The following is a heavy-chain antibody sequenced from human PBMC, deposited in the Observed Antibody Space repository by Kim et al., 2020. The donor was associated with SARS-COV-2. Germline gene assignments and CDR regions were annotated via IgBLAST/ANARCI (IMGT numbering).Heavy chain of an antibody. Sequence: GGSLRLSCAASGFTFSSYSMNWVRQAPGKGLEWVSSISSSSSYIYYADSVKGRFTISRDNAKNSLYLQMNSLRAEDTAVYYCARGGRYSSSPRYYYYYYGMDVWGQGTTVTVSS. D-gene: IGHD6-6*01. V-gene: IGHV3-21*01. CDR3: ARGGRYSSSPRYYYYYYGMDV. CDR2: ISSSSSYI. J-gene: IGHJ6*02. CDR1: GFTFSSYS.